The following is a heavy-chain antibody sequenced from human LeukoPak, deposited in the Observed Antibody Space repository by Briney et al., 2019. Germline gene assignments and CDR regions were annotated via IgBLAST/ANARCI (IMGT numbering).Heavy chain of an antibody. CDR2: IFGSGGSP. V-gene: IGHV3-23*01. CDR1: GFTFGSHA. J-gene: IGHJ4*02. D-gene: IGHD5-18*01. Sequence: GGSLRLSCEASGFTFGSHAMYWVRQAPGKGLEWVTGIFGSGGSPHYADSVKGRFTISRDNSRNTVYLQINSLRDDDTAVYYCGKATVGYSSGQKPAWPVDFWGQGTLVTVSS. CDR3: GKATVGYSSGQKPAWPVDF.